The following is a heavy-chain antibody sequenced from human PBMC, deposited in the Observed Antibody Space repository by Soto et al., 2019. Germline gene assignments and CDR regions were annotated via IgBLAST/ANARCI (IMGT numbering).Heavy chain of an antibody. V-gene: IGHV3-23*01. CDR3: TKRGRGNPDS. Sequence: GGSLRLSCAASGFTFDNYAMSWVRQAPGQGLEWVSAITGSGRSTYYADSVRGRFTISRDNSKNTLSLQMSSLRAEDTAQYYCTKRGRGNPDSWGQGTLVTVSS. CDR1: GFTFDNYA. D-gene: IGHD2-15*01. J-gene: IGHJ5*01. CDR2: ITGSGRST.